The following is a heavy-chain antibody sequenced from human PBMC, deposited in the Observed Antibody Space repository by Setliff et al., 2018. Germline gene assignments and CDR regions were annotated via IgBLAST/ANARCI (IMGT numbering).Heavy chain of an antibody. J-gene: IGHJ4*02. CDR1: GGTFSSYA. Sequence: LVKVSCKASGGTFSSYAISWVRQAPGQGLEWMGGIIPIFGTANYAQKFQGRVTITADQSTRTAYMELSSLRSEDTAVYYCAIPSSGNFYFAYWGQGTLVTVSS. V-gene: IGHV1-69*13. D-gene: IGHD1-26*01. CDR2: IIPIFGTA. CDR3: AIPSSGNFYFAY.